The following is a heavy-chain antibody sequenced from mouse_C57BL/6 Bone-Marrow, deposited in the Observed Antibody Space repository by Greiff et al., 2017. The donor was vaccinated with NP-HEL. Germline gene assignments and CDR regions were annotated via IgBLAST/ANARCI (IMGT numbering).Heavy chain of an antibody. CDR2: INPGSGGT. CDR3: ARKEKEYGNYVVRYAMDY. J-gene: IGHJ4*01. V-gene: IGHV1-54*01. D-gene: IGHD2-1*01. Sequence: VKLQESGAELVRPGTSVKVSCKASGYAFTNYLIEWVKQRPGQGLEWIGVINPGSGGTNYNEKFKGKATLTADKSSSTAYMQLSSLTSEDSAVYFCARKEKEYGNYVVRYAMDYWGQGTSVTVSS. CDR1: GYAFTNYL.